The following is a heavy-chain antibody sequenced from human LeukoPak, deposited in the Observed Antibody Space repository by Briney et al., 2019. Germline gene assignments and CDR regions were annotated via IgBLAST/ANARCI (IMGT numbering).Heavy chain of an antibody. CDR3: AKSRPRDSGDYIVESYFDY. V-gene: IGHV3-30*18. D-gene: IGHD4-17*01. J-gene: IGHJ4*02. Sequence: GGSLRLSCAASGFTFSTYGMHWDRQAPGKGLEWVTVISYDGTNKYYADSVKGRFTISRDNSKNTVYLQMNSLRAEDTAVYYCAKSRPRDSGDYIVESYFDYWGQGSLVTVSS. CDR2: ISYDGTNK. CDR1: GFTFSTYG.